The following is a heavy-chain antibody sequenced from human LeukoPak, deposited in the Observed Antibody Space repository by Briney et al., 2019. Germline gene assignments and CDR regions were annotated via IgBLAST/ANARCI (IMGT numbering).Heavy chain of an antibody. Sequence: GGSLRLSCAASGFTFSSYAMSWVRQAPGEGLEWVSAISGSGGSTYYADSVKGRFTISRDNSKNTLYLQMNSLRAEDTAVYYCAKEVGDCTNGVCYITPDYWGQGTLVTVSS. V-gene: IGHV3-23*01. CDR1: GFTFSSYA. D-gene: IGHD2-8*01. J-gene: IGHJ4*02. CDR2: ISGSGGST. CDR3: AKEVGDCTNGVCYITPDY.